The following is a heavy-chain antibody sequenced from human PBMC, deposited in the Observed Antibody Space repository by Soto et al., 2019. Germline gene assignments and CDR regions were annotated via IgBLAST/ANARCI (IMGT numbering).Heavy chain of an antibody. Sequence: GESLKISCKASGYSFNNYWIGWVRQMPGKGLDWMGIIYPGDSDTKYSPSFRGQVTISVDKSIKTAYLQWSSLKASDTALYYCATQGYDSSGYFDFWGQGPLVTVSS. CDR2: IYPGDSDT. CDR3: ATQGYDSSGYFDF. V-gene: IGHV5-51*01. D-gene: IGHD3-22*01. CDR1: GYSFNNYW. J-gene: IGHJ4*02.